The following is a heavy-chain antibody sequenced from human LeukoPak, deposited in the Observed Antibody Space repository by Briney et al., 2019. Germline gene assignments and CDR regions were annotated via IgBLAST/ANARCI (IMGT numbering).Heavy chain of an antibody. CDR3: ARSSPPTYYHFYYYMDV. Sequence: ASVKVSCKASGYTFTGYYMHWVRQAPGQGLEWMGWINPNSGGARYAQNFQGRVIMTTDTSISTAYMELTSLRSDDTAVYYCARSSPPTYYHFYYYMDVWGKGSTVTVSS. CDR1: GYTFTGYY. D-gene: IGHD6-13*01. V-gene: IGHV1-2*02. J-gene: IGHJ6*03. CDR2: INPNSGGA.